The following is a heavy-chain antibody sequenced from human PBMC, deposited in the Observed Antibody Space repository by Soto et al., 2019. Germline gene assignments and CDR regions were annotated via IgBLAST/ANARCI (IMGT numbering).Heavy chain of an antibody. Sequence: GGSLSLSCAASGFTFSSDAMSWVRQAQGTGLEWVSAISGSGGSTYYADSVKGRFTISRDNSKNTLYLQMNSLRAEDTAVYYCAATDFPSPGGGPWGQGTLVTVSS. CDR3: AATDFPSPGGGP. CDR1: GFTFSSDA. V-gene: IGHV3-23*01. D-gene: IGHD3-16*01. CDR2: ISGSGGST. J-gene: IGHJ5*02.